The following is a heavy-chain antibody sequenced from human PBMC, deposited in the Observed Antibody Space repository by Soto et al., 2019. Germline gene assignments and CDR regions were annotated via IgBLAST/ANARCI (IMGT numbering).Heavy chain of an antibody. CDR2: ISYDGSNK. CDR1: GFTFSSYG. D-gene: IGHD4-17*01. CDR3: ANSQATTAPFDY. Sequence: GGSLRLSCAASGFTFSSYGMHWVRQAPGKGLEWVAVISYDGSNKYYADSVKGRFTISRDNSKNTLYLQMNSLRAEDTAVYYCANSQATTAPFDYWGQGTLVTVSS. V-gene: IGHV3-30*18. J-gene: IGHJ4*02.